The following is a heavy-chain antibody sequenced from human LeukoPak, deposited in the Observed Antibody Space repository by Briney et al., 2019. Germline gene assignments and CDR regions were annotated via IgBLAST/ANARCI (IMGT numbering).Heavy chain of an antibody. CDR3: ARDDDQLPTSYYYYYYGMDV. CDR1: GYTFTSYG. D-gene: IGHD2-2*01. Sequence: ATVKVSCMASGYTFTSYGISGVRQAPGQGLEWMGWISAYNGNTNYAQKLQGRVTMTTNTSTSTAYMELRSLRSDDTAVYYCARDDDQLPTSYYYYYYGMDVWGQGTTVTVSS. J-gene: IGHJ6*02. CDR2: ISAYNGNT. V-gene: IGHV1-18*01.